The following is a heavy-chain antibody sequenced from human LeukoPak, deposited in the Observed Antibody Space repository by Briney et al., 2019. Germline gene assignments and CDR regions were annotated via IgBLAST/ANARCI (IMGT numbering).Heavy chain of an antibody. D-gene: IGHD1-26*01. Sequence: GGSLRLSCAVSGITLSNYGMSWVRQAPGKGLEWVAGISDRGGSTKYADSVKARFTISRDNPKDTLFLQMNGLRAEDTAVYYCASGKGRFDYWGQGTLVTVSS. CDR2: ISDRGGST. CDR3: ASGKGRFDY. CDR1: GITLSNYG. J-gene: IGHJ4*02. V-gene: IGHV3-23*01.